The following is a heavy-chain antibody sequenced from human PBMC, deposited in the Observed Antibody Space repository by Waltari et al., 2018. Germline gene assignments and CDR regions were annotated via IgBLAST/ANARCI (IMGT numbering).Heavy chain of an antibody. V-gene: IGHV3-74*01. D-gene: IGHD3-10*01. Sequence: EVQLVESGGGLVEPGGSLRIYCEASGLTLRSYWMHWVRQAPGKGRVGVSRIDRDGSSTSSADSVKGRCTISRDNAKITLYLQMNRLRSEDTAVYYCACDFHAGIWGQGTLVTVSS. CDR2: IDRDGSST. CDR3: ACDFHAGI. CDR1: GLTLRSYW. J-gene: IGHJ4*02.